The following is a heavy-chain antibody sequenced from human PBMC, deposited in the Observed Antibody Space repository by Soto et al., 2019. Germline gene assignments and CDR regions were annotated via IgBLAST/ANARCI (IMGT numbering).Heavy chain of an antibody. CDR3: ARGPHPYFNDY. CDR2: MNPNNNNT. V-gene: IGHV1-8*01. CDR1: GYTFTSYD. D-gene: IGHD2-8*01. J-gene: IGHJ4*02. Sequence: QVQLVQSGAEVKKPGASVKVSCKASGYTFTSYDINWVRQATGQGLEWMGWMNPNNNNTGYAQKYQGRVTMTRNTSTSTAYMALSSLGSEDTAVYYCARGPHPYFNDYWGQGTLVTVSS.